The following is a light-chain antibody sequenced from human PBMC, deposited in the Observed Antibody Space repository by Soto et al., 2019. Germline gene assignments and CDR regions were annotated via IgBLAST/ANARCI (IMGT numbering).Light chain of an antibody. CDR2: GAA. V-gene: IGKV3-20*01. Sequence: EFVLKQSPGTLSLSTGERATLSCRASQTVRNNYLAWYQQKPGQHPSLLLYGAASRATGIPDSVSGSGSGGDFTPPISRLEPEDFAVYYCQQFSSYPLTFGGGTKVDI. J-gene: IGKJ4*01. CDR3: QQFSSYPLT. CDR1: QTVRNNY.